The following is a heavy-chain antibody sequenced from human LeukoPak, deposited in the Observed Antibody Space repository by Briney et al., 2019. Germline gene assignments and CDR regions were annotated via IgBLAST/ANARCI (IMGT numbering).Heavy chain of an antibody. J-gene: IGHJ4*02. CDR3: ARPGYGHGYDS. D-gene: IGHD5-18*01. Sequence: SETLSLTCTVSGGSISSSTYYWAWIRQPPGRGLEWIGSINYSGTAFYKPSLKGRLTITVDTSRNQFSLKLNSVTAADTAIYYCARPGYGHGYDSWGQGTLATVSS. CDR1: GGSISSSTYY. V-gene: IGHV4-39*01. CDR2: INYSGTA.